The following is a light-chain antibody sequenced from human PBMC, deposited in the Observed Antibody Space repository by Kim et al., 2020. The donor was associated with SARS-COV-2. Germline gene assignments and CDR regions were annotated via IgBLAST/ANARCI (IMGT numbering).Light chain of an antibody. V-gene: IGKV2-40*01. CDR2: TLS. CDR1: QSLLDSDDGNTY. Sequence: DIVMTQTPLSLPVTPGEPASISCRSSQSLLDSDDGNTYLDWYLQKPGQSPQLLIYTLSYWASGVPDRFSGSGSGTDFTLKISRVEAEDVGVYYCMQRIEFPYTFGQGTKLEI. CDR3: MQRIEFPYT. J-gene: IGKJ2*01.